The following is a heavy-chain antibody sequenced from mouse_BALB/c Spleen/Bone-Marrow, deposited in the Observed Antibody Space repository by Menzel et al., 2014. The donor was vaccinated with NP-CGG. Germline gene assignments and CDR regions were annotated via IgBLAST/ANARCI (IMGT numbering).Heavy chain of an antibody. D-gene: IGHD2-4*01. CDR3: ARGGGYDYGSWFAY. CDR2: ISSGGST. V-gene: IGHV5-6-5*01. CDR1: GFTFSSYA. Sequence: EVKVVESGGGLVKPGGSLKLSCAASGFTFSSYAMSWVRRTPEKRLEWVASISSGGSTYYPDSVKGRFTISRDNARNILYLQMSSLRSEDTAMYYCARGGGYDYGSWFAYWGQGTLVTVSA. J-gene: IGHJ3*01.